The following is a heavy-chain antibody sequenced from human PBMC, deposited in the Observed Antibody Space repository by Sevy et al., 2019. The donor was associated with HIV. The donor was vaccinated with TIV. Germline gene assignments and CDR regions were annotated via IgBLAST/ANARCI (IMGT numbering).Heavy chain of an antibody. V-gene: IGHV2-5*01. Sequence: SGPTLVNPTQTLTLTCTFSGFSLSTSGEGVGWIRQPPGKALEWLALIYWNDDQRYSPSLKSRLTITKDTSNKQVVLTMTNLDPVETATYYCADRGGVHYYDSSGYYTRAEYFEHWGQGTLVTVSS. J-gene: IGHJ1*01. D-gene: IGHD3-22*01. CDR2: IYWNDDQ. CDR1: GFSLSTSGEG. CDR3: ADRGGVHYYDSSGYYTRAEYFEH.